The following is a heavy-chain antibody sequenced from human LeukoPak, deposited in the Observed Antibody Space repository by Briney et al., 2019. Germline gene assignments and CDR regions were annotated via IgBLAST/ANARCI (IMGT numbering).Heavy chain of an antibody. D-gene: IGHD3-3*01. V-gene: IGHV1-2*02. J-gene: IGHJ4*02. CDR1: GYTFAGYY. Sequence: ASVKVSCKASGYTFAGYYMHWVRQAPGQGPEWMGWINPNSGGTKHAQKFQGRVTMTRDTSISTAYMELSRLRSDDTAVYYCARAISITIFGVVIYWGQGTLVTVSS. CDR3: ARAISITIFGVVIY. CDR2: INPNSGGT.